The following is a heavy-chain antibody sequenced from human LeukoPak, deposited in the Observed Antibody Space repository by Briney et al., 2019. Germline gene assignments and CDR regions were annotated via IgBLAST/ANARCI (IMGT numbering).Heavy chain of an antibody. Sequence: PSETLSLTCTVSGGSISSGSYYWSWTRQPAGKGLEWIGRIYTSGSTNYNPSLKSRVTISVDTSKNQFSLKLSSVTAADTAVYYCARGLFYYDSSGYSNYFDYWGLGTLVTVSS. J-gene: IGHJ4*02. CDR2: IYTSGST. CDR1: GGSISSGSYY. CDR3: ARGLFYYDSSGYSNYFDY. V-gene: IGHV4-61*02. D-gene: IGHD3-22*01.